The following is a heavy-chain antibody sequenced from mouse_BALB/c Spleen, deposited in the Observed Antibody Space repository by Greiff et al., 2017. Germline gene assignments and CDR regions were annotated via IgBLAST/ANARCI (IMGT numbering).Heavy chain of an antibody. CDR3: TRSKLGPFDY. J-gene: IGHJ2*01. CDR2: IYPSDSYT. V-gene: IGHV1-69*02. D-gene: IGHD4-1*01. Sequence: VQLQQPGAELVRPGASVKLSCKASGYTFTSYWINWVKQRPGQGLEWIGNIYPSDSYTNYNQKFKDKATLTVDKSSSTAYMQLSSPTSEDSAVYYCTRSKLGPFDYWGQGTTLTVSS. CDR1: GYTFTSYW.